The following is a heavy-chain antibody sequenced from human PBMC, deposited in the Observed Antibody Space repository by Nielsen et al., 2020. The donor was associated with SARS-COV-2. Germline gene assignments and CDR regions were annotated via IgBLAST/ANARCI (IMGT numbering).Heavy chain of an antibody. J-gene: IGHJ4*02. CDR1: GFPFSSYS. D-gene: IGHD2-21*02. CDR3: ARGSERDCGGDCYSWVY. V-gene: IGHV3-48*02. Sequence: GESLKISCAASGFPFSSYSMNWVRQAPGKGLEWVSYISSSSSTIYYADSVKGRFTISRDNAKNSLYLQMNSLRDEDTAVYYCARGSERDCGGDCYSWVYWGQGTLVTVSS. CDR2: ISSSSSTI.